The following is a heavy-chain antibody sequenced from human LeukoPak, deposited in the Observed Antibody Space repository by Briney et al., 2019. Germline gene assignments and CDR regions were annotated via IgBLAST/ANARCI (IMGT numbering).Heavy chain of an antibody. D-gene: IGHD3-10*01. Sequence: PSETLSLTCTVSGGSISSYYWSCIRQPAGKGLEWIGRIDTSGSNNYNPSLKSRVTMSVDTSKNQFSLKLSSVTAADTAVYYCARGMYYYGSGVYHFDYWGQGTLVTVCS. CDR1: GGSISSYY. CDR3: ARGMYYYGSGVYHFDY. J-gene: IGHJ4*02. V-gene: IGHV4-4*07. CDR2: IDTSGSN.